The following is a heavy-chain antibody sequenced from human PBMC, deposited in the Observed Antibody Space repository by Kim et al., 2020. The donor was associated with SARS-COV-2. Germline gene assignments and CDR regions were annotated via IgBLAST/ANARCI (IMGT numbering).Heavy chain of an antibody. CDR3: ARDRKFRASIGYYPLDVGGGDTTSCFGMDV. Sequence: GGSLRLSCAASGFTVSSNYMSWVRQAPGKGLEWVSVIYSGGSTYYADSVKGRFTISRENSKNTLYLQMNSLRAEDTAVYYCARDRKFRASIGYYPLDVGGGDTTSCFGMDVWGQRTTVTVSS. CDR2: IYSGGST. V-gene: IGHV3-66*01. D-gene: IGHD3-22*01. CDR1: GFTVSSNY. J-gene: IGHJ6*02.